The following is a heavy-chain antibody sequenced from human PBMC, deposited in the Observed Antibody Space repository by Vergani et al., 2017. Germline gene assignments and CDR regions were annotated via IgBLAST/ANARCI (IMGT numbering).Heavy chain of an antibody. J-gene: IGHJ4*02. D-gene: IGHD6-6*01. V-gene: IGHV4-38-2*02. CDR2: IYHRGST. CDR3: ARDNGLYSSSSGFDY. Sequence: QVQLQESGPGLVKPSETLSLTCAVSGYFISSGYYWGWVRQPPGKGLEWIGSIYHRGSTFYNPSLTSRVTISVDTSKNQFSLKLSSVTAADTAVYYCARDNGLYSSSSGFDYWGQGTLVTVSS. CDR1: GYFISSGYY.